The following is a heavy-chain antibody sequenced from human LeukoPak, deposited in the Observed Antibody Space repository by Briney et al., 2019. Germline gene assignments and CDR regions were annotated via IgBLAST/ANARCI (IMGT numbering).Heavy chain of an antibody. V-gene: IGHV3-7*01. J-gene: IGHJ4*02. CDR1: GFNFMSYS. Sequence: GGSLRLSCAASGFNFMSYSMNWFRQAPGKGLEWVANIKQDGSEKYYVDSVKGRFTISRDNAKNSLYLQMNSLRAEDTAVYYCARETPTSSGWSFDYWGQGTLVTVSS. D-gene: IGHD6-19*01. CDR3: ARETPTSSGWSFDY. CDR2: IKQDGSEK.